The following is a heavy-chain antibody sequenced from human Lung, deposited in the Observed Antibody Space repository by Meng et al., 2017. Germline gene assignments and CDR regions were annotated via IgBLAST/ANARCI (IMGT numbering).Heavy chain of an antibody. J-gene: IGHJ4*02. Sequence: QFRLRQWGAWLLKPSCTLSLACVVSGGSFSDIYGSWIRQPPGKGLEWMGEINHSGSTNYNPSLESRATISVETSQNNLSLKLSSVTAADSAVYYCARGPTTMAHDFDYWGQGTLVTVSS. CDR2: INHSGST. D-gene: IGHD4-11*01. CDR1: GGSFSDIY. V-gene: IGHV4-34*01. CDR3: ARGPTTMAHDFDY.